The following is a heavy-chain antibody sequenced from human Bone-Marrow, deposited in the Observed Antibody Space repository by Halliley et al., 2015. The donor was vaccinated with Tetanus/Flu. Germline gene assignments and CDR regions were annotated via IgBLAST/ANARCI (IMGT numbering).Heavy chain of an antibody. CDR3: VRSPIAAAVGGFDY. CDR2: LSGNSIYT. D-gene: IGHD6-25*01. CDR1: GFTFSDYY. V-gene: IGHV3-11*06. J-gene: IGHJ4*02. Sequence: SLRLSCGASGFTFSDYYMAWIRQRPGKGLEWISYLSGNSIYTQVADSLKGRFTISRDNAKSSLYLQMNNLRREDTAIYYCVRSPIAAAVGGFDYWGQGSLVTVSS.